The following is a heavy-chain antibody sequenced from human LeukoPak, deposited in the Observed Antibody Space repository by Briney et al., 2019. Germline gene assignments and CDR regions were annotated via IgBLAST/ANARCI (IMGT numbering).Heavy chain of an antibody. CDR3: VKRAVSCFDH. V-gene: IGHV3-23*01. CDR1: GFTFSSFD. Sequence: GGSLRLSCAVSGFTFSSFDMIWVRQTPGKGLEWVSVISASGDSTYYADSVKGRFTISRDNSMKTLYLHLKSLRVEDTAKYYCVKRAVSCFDHWGQGTLITVSS. D-gene: IGHD1-26*01. CDR2: ISASGDST. J-gene: IGHJ4*02.